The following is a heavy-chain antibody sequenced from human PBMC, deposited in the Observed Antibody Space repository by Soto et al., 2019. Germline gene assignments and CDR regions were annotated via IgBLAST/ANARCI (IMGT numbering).Heavy chain of an antibody. J-gene: IGHJ4*02. V-gene: IGHV3-23*01. D-gene: IGHD2-21*01. CDR1: GFTFSDYV. CDR3: AKGSASGRPYYFDY. CDR2: ITGSGGDT. Sequence: GGSLRLSCAASGFTFSDYVMSWVRQAPGKGLEWVSAITGSGGDTYYADSVKGRFTISRDHSKNTLYLQMSSLRAEDTALYYCAKGSASGRPYYFDYWGQGTLVTVSS.